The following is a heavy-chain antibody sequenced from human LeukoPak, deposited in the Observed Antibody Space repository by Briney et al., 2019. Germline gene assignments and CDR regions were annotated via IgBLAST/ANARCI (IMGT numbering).Heavy chain of an antibody. Sequence: SETLSLTCTVSGGSISPYYWSWIRQPPGQGLEWIGYIYYTASTNYNPSLMGRLTISVDTSKNQFSLKLSSVTAADTAVYYCARRSGTTWYFDYWGQGTLVTVSS. CDR3: ARRSGTTWYFDY. J-gene: IGHJ4*02. CDR2: IYYTAST. D-gene: IGHD4-17*01. CDR1: GGSISPYY. V-gene: IGHV4-59*08.